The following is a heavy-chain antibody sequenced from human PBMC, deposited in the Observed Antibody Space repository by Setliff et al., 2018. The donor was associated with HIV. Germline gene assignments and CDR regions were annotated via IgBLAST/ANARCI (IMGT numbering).Heavy chain of an antibody. V-gene: IGHV1-69*13. CDR2: IHPIFGTT. J-gene: IGHJ4*02. CDR1: GGTFSSYI. D-gene: IGHD3-3*01. CDR3: ARGIPRGTVFGVVGYFDY. Sequence: SVKVSCKASGGTFSSYITAWVRQAPGQGLEWMGGIHPIFGTTNYARDFMGRVSITADESANTAYMELSSLRSDDSAIYYCARGIPRGTVFGVVGYFDYWGQGTPVTVSS.